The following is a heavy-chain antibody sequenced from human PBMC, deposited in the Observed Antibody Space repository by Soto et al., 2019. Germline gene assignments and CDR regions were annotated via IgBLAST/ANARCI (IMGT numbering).Heavy chain of an antibody. CDR3: ARGKRLRPNWFDP. V-gene: IGHV4-31*03. J-gene: IGHJ5*02. CDR2: IYYSGST. D-gene: IGHD6-25*01. Sequence: QVQLQESGPGLVKPSQTLSLTCTVSGGSISSGGYYWIWIRQHPGKCLEWIGYIYYSGSTYYNPSLKSRVTISGDTSKNQFSMKLSSVTAADTAVYYCARGKRLRPNWFDPWGQGTLVTVSS. CDR1: GGSISSGGYY.